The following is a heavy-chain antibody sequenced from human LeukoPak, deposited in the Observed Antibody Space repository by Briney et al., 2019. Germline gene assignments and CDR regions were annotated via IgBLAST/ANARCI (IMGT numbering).Heavy chain of an antibody. CDR2: ISSSSSYI. CDR1: GFMFSRYS. V-gene: IGHV3-21*01. Sequence: GGSLRLSCAASGFMFSRYSMNWVRQAPGKGLEWVSSISSSSSYIYYADSVKGRFTISRDNARSSLFLQMNSLRAEDTAVYYCARGSLFDIWGQGTMVTVSS. CDR3: ARGSLFDI. J-gene: IGHJ3*02.